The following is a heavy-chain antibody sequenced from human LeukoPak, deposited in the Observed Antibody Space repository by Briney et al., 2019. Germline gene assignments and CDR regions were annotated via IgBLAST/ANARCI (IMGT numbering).Heavy chain of an antibody. V-gene: IGHV3-48*01. D-gene: IGHD2-2*01. CDR2: IRSSSTTI. CDR3: ARDSRSHCGTDACYGPYFDY. CDR1: GFSFSAYS. Sequence: GGSLRLSCEASGFSFSAYSMSWVRQAPGKGLEWISYIRSSSTTIYYAASVKGRFTISRDNAENSVYLQMNSLRVEDTAVYFCARDSRSHCGTDACYGPYFDYWGQGILVAVSS. J-gene: IGHJ4*02.